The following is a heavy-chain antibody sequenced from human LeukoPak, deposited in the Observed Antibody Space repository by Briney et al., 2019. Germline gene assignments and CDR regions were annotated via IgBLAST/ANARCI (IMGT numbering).Heavy chain of an antibody. V-gene: IGHV1-8*01. CDR3: ARSYGSGIYGWFDP. CDR1: GYTFTSYD. D-gene: IGHD3-10*01. Sequence: ASVKVSCKASGYTFTSYDINWVRQATGQGLEWMGWMNPNSGNTGYAQKFQGRVTMTRNTSISTAYMELSSLRSDDTAVYYCARSYGSGIYGWFDPWGQGTLVTVSS. J-gene: IGHJ5*02. CDR2: MNPNSGNT.